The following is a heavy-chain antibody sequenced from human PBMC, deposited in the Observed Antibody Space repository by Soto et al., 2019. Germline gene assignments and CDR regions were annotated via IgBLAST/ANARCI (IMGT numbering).Heavy chain of an antibody. J-gene: IGHJ6*02. CDR3: ARERGSKSMDV. D-gene: IGHD2-15*01. CDR1: GFTFSNYW. Sequence: PGGSLRLSCAASGFTFSNYWMTWVRQAPGKGLEWVANIKQDGSESSYVGSVKGRFTISRDNSKNSLYLQVSNLRAEDAAVYYCARERGSKSMDVWGQGTTVTVSS. V-gene: IGHV3-7*03. CDR2: IKQDGSES.